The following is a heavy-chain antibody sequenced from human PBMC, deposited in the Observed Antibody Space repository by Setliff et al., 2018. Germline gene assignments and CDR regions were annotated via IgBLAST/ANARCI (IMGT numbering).Heavy chain of an antibody. V-gene: IGHV4-34*01. Sequence: PSETLSLTCAVYGGSFSTYYWIWIRQPPGKGLEWIGEINLSGSTNYNPSLKSLFTISVDTSKNQFTLKLSSVTAADTAVYYCARASWGTDYYFDYWGQGTLVTVSS. J-gene: IGHJ4*02. CDR2: INLSGST. CDR3: ARASWGTDYYFDY. CDR1: GGSFSTYY. D-gene: IGHD1-1*01.